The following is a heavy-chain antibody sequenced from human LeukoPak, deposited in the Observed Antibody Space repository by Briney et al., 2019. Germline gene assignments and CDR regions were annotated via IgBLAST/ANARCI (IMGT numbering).Heavy chain of an antibody. CDR3: AKAGGDYVTSNSDY. Sequence: GGSLRLSCAAPGFTFSSYVMSWVRQAPGKGLEWVSAISGSGGSTYYADSVKGRFTISRDNSKNTLYLQMNSLRAEDTAVYYCAKAGGDYVTSNSDYWGQGTLVTVSS. J-gene: IGHJ4*02. CDR2: ISGSGGST. V-gene: IGHV3-23*01. D-gene: IGHD4-17*01. CDR1: GFTFSSYV.